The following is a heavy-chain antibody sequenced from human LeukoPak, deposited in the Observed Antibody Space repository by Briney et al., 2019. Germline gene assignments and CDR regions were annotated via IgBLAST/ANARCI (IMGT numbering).Heavy chain of an antibody. V-gene: IGHV3-21*01. D-gene: IGHD3-22*01. CDR1: GFTFSSYS. Sequence: GGSLRLSCAASGFTFSSYSMNWVRQAPGKGLEWVSSISSSSSYIYYADSVKGRFTISRDNAKNSLYLQMNSLRAEDTAVYYCAGNYYYDSSGYYQQTDYWGQGTLVTVSS. CDR3: AGNYYYDSSGYYQQTDY. J-gene: IGHJ4*02. CDR2: ISSSSSYI.